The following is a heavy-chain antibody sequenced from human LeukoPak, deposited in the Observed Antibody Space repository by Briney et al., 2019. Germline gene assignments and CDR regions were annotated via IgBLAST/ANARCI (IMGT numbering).Heavy chain of an antibody. CDR3: ARVYDFWSGYFYFDY. Sequence: PGGSLRLSCAGSGFTFSSYGMHWVRQAPGKGLEWVSSISSSSSYIYYADSVKGRFTISRDNAKNSLYLQMNSLRAEDTAVYYCARVYDFWSGYFYFDYWGQGTLVTVSS. CDR1: GFTFSSYG. D-gene: IGHD3-3*01. V-gene: IGHV3-21*01. CDR2: ISSSSSYI. J-gene: IGHJ4*02.